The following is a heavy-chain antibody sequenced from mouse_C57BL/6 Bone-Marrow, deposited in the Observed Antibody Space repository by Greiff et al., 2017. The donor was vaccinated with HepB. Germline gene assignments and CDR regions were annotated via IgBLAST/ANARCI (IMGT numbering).Heavy chain of an antibody. V-gene: IGHV1-19*01. CDR1: GYTFTDYY. J-gene: IGHJ3*01. CDR3: ARFAGYPAWFDY. CDR2: INPYNGGT. D-gene: IGHD2-2*01. Sequence: EVQLQQSGPVLVKPGASVKMSCKASGYTFTDYYMNWVKQSHGKSLEWIGVINPYNGGTSYNQKFKGKATLTVDKSSSTAYMELNSLTSEDSAVYYCARFAGYPAWFDYWGQGTLVTVSA.